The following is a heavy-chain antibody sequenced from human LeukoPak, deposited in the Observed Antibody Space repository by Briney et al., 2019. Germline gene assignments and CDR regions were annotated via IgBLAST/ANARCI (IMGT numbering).Heavy chain of an antibody. Sequence: ASVKVSCKASGYTFTGYYMHWVRQAPGQGLEWMGWINPNSGGTNYAQKFQGRVTMTRDTSISTAYMELSRLRCDDTAVYYCARDYYDSSGYYSENWFDPWGQGTLVTVSS. CDR3: ARDYYDSSGYYSENWFDP. CDR2: INPNSGGT. D-gene: IGHD3-22*01. V-gene: IGHV1-2*02. J-gene: IGHJ5*02. CDR1: GYTFTGYY.